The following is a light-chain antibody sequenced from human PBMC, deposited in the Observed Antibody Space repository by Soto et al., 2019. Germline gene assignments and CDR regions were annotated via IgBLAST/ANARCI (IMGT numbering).Light chain of an antibody. CDR3: QQYNSYLIT. CDR1: QSVSSW. CDR2: KAS. J-gene: IGKJ5*01. V-gene: IGKV1-5*03. Sequence: IPMAQSPSTLYAPVGDRVTITCRASQSVSSWLAWYQQEPGKAPQLLIYKASNLESGVPSRFSCSGSGTEFTLTICSLQPDDFATYYCQQYNSYLITFGHGTRLEIK.